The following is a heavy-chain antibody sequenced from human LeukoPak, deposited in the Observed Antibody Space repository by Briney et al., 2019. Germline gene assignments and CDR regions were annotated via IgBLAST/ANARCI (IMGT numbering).Heavy chain of an antibody. D-gene: IGHD6-25*01. Sequence: SETLSLTCTVSGGSTSSYYWSWVRQPPGKGLEYIGYIYNRGSTNYNPSLKSRVTISVDTSKNQVSLKLSSVTAADTAVYYCARSTAQRYYYGMDVWGQGTTVTVSS. CDR1: GGSTSSYY. J-gene: IGHJ6*02. CDR3: ARSTAQRYYYGMDV. V-gene: IGHV4-59*01. CDR2: IYNRGST.